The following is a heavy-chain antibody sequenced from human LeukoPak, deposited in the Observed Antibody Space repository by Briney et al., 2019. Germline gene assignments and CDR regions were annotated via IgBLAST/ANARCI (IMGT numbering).Heavy chain of an antibody. J-gene: IGHJ3*02. D-gene: IGHD2-2*01. CDR1: GGSISSSSYY. Sequence: PSETLSLTCTVSGGSISSSSYYWGWIRQPPGKGLEWNGSIYYSGSTYYNPSLKSRVTISVDTSKNQFSLKLSSVTAADTAVYYCARHQVVPAARAFDIWGQGTMVTVSS. CDR2: IYYSGST. CDR3: ARHQVVPAARAFDI. V-gene: IGHV4-39*01.